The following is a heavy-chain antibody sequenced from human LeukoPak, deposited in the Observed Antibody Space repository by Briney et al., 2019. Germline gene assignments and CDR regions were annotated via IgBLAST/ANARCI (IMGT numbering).Heavy chain of an antibody. V-gene: IGHV3-74*01. CDR3: ARDLSV. CDR1: GLTFTSYR. CDR2: IYTDGTT. Sequence: GGSLRLSCAASGLTFTSYRMHWVRQAPGKGLVWVSHIYTDGTTGHADSVKGRFTISRDNAKNTVYLQMNSLRAEDTAVYYCARDLSVWGQGTTVTVSS. J-gene: IGHJ6*02.